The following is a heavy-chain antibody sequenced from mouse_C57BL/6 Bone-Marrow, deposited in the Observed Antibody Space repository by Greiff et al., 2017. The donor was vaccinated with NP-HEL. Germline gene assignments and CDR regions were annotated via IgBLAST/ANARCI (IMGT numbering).Heavy chain of an antibody. CDR3: ARDSDGTRGYWYFDV. D-gene: IGHD1-1*01. V-gene: IGHV1-61*01. J-gene: IGHJ1*03. CDR2: IYPSDSET. CDR1: GYTFTSYW. Sequence: QVQLQQPGAELVRPGSSVKLSCKASGYTFTSYWMDWVKQRPGQGLEWIGNIYPSDSETHYNQKFKDKATLTVDKSSSTAYMQLSSLTSEDSAVYYCARDSDGTRGYWYFDVWGTGTTVTVSS.